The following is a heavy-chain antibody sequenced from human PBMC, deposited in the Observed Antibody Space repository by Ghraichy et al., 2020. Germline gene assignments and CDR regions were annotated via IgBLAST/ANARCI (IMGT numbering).Heavy chain of an antibody. D-gene: IGHD1-26*01. CDR3: AREGTRVGPTRSASDY. CDR2: IKEDGNEA. Sequence: GSLRLTCAASGFVYTSFWMTWVRQAPGKGLEWVANIKEDGNEAYYVDSVKGRFTISRDNAKNFLFLEMTDLRVDDTAVYYCAREGTRVGPTRSASDYWGQGILVTVSS. J-gene: IGHJ4*02. CDR1: GFVYTSFW. V-gene: IGHV3-7*01.